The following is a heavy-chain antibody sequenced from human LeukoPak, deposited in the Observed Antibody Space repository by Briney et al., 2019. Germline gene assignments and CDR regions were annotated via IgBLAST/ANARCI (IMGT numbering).Heavy chain of an antibody. CDR1: GGSISSSSYY. D-gene: IGHD1-26*01. CDR3: ARVGQFNPSPRLDY. CDR2: IYYSGST. J-gene: IGHJ4*02. Sequence: SETLSLTCTVSGGSISSSSYYWGWIRQPPGKGLEWIGSIYYSGSTYYNPSLKSRVTISVDTSKNQFSLKLSSVTAADTAVYYCARVGQFNPSPRLDYWGQGTLVTVSS. V-gene: IGHV4-39*01.